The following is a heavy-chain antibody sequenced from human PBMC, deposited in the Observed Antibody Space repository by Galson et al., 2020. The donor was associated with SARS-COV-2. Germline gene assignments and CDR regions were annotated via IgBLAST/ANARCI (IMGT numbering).Heavy chain of an antibody. Sequence: SETLSLTCSVSGGSISSSSYYWGWLRQPPGKGLEWIATIYYSGDTYYNPSLKSRVTISVDTSKNQFSLKVSSVTAADTAVYYCAREAGGYYYYGMDVWGHGTAVIVSS. J-gene: IGHJ6*02. CDR2: IYYSGDT. CDR3: AREAGGYYYYGMDV. CDR1: GGSISSSSYY. D-gene: IGHD2-15*01. V-gene: IGHV4-39*07.